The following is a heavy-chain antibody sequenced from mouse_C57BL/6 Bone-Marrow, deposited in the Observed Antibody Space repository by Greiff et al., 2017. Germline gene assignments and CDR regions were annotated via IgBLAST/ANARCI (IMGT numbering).Heavy chain of an antibody. D-gene: IGHD1-1*01. J-gene: IGHJ2*01. CDR2: IDPENGST. CDR3: TTVVHY. CDR1: GFNIKDDY. Sequence: VHVKQSGAELVRPGASVKLSCTASGFNIKDDYMHWVKQRPEPGLEWIGWIDPENGSTEYASKFQGKATITADTSSTPAYLQLSSLTSEDTAVYYCTTVVHYWGQGTTLTVSS. V-gene: IGHV14-4*01.